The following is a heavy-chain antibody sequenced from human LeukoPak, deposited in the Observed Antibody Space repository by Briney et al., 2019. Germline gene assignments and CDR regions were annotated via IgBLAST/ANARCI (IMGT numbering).Heavy chain of an antibody. CDR1: GFTFSSYA. CDR3: ARVPAIVGATDYYYYGMDV. D-gene: IGHD1-26*01. V-gene: IGHV3-30-3*01. Sequence: GGSLRLSCAASGFTFSSYAMHWVRQAPGKGLEWVAVISYDGSNKYYADSVKGRFTTSRDNSKNTLYLQMNSLRAEDTAVYYCARVPAIVGATDYYYYGMDVWGQGTTVTVSS. CDR2: ISYDGSNK. J-gene: IGHJ6*02.